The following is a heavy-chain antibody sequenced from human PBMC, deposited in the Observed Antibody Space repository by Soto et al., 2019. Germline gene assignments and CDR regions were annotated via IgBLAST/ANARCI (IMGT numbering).Heavy chain of an antibody. D-gene: IGHD7-27*01. CDR3: ARESELGYYYYMDV. CDR2: IYYSGST. CDR1: GGSISSYY. J-gene: IGHJ6*03. V-gene: IGHV4-59*01. Sequence: SETLSLPCTVSGGSISSYYWSWIRQPPGKGLEWIGYIYYSGSTNYNPSLKSRVTISVDTSKNQFSLKLRSVTAADTAVYYCARESELGYYYYMDVWGKGTTVTVSS.